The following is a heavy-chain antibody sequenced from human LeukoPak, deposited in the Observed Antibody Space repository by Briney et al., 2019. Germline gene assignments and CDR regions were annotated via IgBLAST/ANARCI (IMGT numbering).Heavy chain of an antibody. CDR2: INHSGST. Sequence: PSETLSLTCAVYGGSFSGYYWSWIRQPPGKGREGMGEINHSGSTNYNPSLKSRVTISVATSQNQFSLKLSSLTAADTAVYYCARRRTYYYGSGSYYYYYYYMDVWGKGTTVTISS. V-gene: IGHV4-34*01. CDR3: ARRRTYYYGSGSYYYYYYYMDV. D-gene: IGHD3-10*01. CDR1: GGSFSGYY. J-gene: IGHJ6*03.